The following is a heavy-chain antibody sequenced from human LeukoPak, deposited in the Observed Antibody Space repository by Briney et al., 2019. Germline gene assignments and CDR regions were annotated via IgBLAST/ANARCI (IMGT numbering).Heavy chain of an antibody. D-gene: IGHD6-13*01. CDR2: IWYDGSNK. CDR1: GFTFSSYG. V-gene: IGHV3-33*01. J-gene: IGHJ4*02. Sequence: GGSLRLSCAASGFTFSSYGMPWVRQAPGKGLEWVAVIWYDGSNKYYADSVKGRFTISRDNSKNTLYLQMNSLRAEDTAVYYCAREGFGGTGIAAAAFDYWGQGTLVTVSS. CDR3: AREGFGGTGIAAAAFDY.